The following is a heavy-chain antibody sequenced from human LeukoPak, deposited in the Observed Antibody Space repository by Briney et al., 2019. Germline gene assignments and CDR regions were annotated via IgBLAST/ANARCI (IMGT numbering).Heavy chain of an antibody. CDR2: INHSGST. V-gene: IGHV4-34*01. Sequence: SETLSLTCAVYGGSFSGYYWSWIRQPPGKGLEWIGEINHSGSTNYNPSLKSRVTISVDTSKNQFSLKLRSVTAADTAVYYCARVWRATRENWGQGTLVTVSS. D-gene: IGHD1-26*01. CDR3: ARVWRATREN. J-gene: IGHJ4*02. CDR1: GGSFSGYY.